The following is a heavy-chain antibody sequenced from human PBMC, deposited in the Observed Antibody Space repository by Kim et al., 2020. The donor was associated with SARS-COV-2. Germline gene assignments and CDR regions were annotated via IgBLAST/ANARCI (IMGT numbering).Heavy chain of an antibody. Sequence: GGSLRLSCAASGFTFSSYAMTWVRQAPGKGLEWVSSIIDSGDYTYYADSVKGRFTISRDNSKDTLYLQRRTLRAEATATYYCAKNVLGRGKLLRRNRYY. CDR2: IIDSGDYT. V-gene: IGHV3-23*01. CDR3: AKNVLGRGKLLRRNRYY. J-gene: IGHJ6*01. D-gene: IGHD3-10*02. CDR1: GFTFSSYA.